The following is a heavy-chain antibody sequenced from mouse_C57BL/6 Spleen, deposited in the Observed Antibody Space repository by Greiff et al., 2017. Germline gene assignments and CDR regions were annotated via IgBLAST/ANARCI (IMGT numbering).Heavy chain of an antibody. Sequence: EVQLVESGGGLVKPGGSLKLSCAASGFTFSDYGMHWVRQAPEKGLEWVAYISSGSSTIYYAATVKGRFTISRDHAKNTLFLQMTSLRSEDTAMYYCARGDYGSSHWYFDVWGTGTTVTVSS. CDR1: GFTFSDYG. CDR3: ARGDYGSSHWYFDV. V-gene: IGHV5-17*01. CDR2: ISSGSSTI. D-gene: IGHD1-1*01. J-gene: IGHJ1*03.